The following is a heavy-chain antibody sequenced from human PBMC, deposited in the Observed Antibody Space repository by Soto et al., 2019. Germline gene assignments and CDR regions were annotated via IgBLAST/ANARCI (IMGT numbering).Heavy chain of an antibody. J-gene: IGHJ4*02. CDR1: GGSFSGYY. V-gene: IGHV4-34*01. D-gene: IGHD2-2*01. Sequence: SETLSLTCAVYGGSFSGYYWSWIRQPPGKGLEWIGEINHSGSTNYNPSLKSRVTISVDTSKNQFSLKLSSVTAADTAVYYCARGGYCSRTRCYYFDYWGQGTLVTVSS. CDR3: ARGGYCSRTRCYYFDY. CDR2: INHSGST.